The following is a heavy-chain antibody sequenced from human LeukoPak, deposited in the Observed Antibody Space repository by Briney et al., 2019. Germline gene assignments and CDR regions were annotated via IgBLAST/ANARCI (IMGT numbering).Heavy chain of an antibody. J-gene: IGHJ4*02. D-gene: IGHD3-10*01. CDR2: IYVSGST. Sequence: SETLSLTCTVSGGSISSYHWNWIREPAGKGLEWIGRIYVSGSTSYNPSLKSRVTMSVDTSKNQFSLRLSSVTAADTAVYYCARFYYYGSGSYSFDYWGQGILVTVSS. CDR1: GGSISSYH. CDR3: ARFYYYGSGSYSFDY. V-gene: IGHV4-4*07.